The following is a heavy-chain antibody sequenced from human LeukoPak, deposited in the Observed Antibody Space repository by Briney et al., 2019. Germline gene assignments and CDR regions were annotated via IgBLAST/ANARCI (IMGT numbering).Heavy chain of an antibody. J-gene: IGHJ4*02. Sequence: GGSLRLSCVVSGFTFSTYAMSWVRQAPGKGLEWVSAISGSGSSTYYADSVKGRFTISRDNSKNTLYLQMNSLRAEDTAIYYCAKEGSSSWNYYFDYWGQGTLVTVSS. D-gene: IGHD6-13*01. CDR2: ISGSGSST. CDR3: AKEGSSSWNYYFDY. V-gene: IGHV3-23*01. CDR1: GFTFSTYA.